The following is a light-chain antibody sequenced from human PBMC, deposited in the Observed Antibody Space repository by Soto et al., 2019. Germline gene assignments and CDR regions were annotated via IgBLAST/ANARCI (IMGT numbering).Light chain of an antibody. CDR3: SSHSNITPYV. J-gene: IGLJ1*01. CDR2: DVT. V-gene: IGLV2-14*01. CDR1: SRYVGAYNY. Sequence: QSALTQPASVSGSPGQSITISCTGTSRYVGAYNYVSWYQQHPGKAPKLMVYDVTNRPSGVSDRFSGSKSGNTASLTISGLQAEDEAHYFCSSHSNITPYVFGTGTKLTVL.